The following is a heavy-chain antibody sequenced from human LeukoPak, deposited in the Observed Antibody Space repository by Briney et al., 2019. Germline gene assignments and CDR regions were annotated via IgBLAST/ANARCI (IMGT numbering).Heavy chain of an antibody. CDR3: ARVALYTIFGVVTQPGFDY. CDR2: IYPGDSDT. J-gene: IGHJ4*02. V-gene: IGHV5-51*01. CDR1: GYSFTSYW. D-gene: IGHD3-3*01. Sequence: GESLKISCKGSGYSFTSYWIGCVRQMRGKGLEWMGIIYPGDSDTRYSPSFQGQVTISADKSISTAYLQWSSLKASDTAMYYCARVALYTIFGVVTQPGFDYWGQGTLVTVSS.